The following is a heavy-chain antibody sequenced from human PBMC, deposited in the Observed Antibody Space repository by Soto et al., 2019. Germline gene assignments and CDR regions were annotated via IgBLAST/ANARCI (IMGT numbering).Heavy chain of an antibody. J-gene: IGHJ4*02. D-gene: IGHD2-2*01. CDR1: GFTFSDYW. Sequence: GGSLRLSCAASGFTFSDYWVSWVRQAPGKGPEWVANIKFDGSVKQYVGSVRGRFTISRDNSKNSLFLQMNSLAAADTAVYYCVKDGGYCSSSSCYAPRNHYFDSWGQGTLVTVSS. CDR3: VKDGGYCSSSSCYAPRNHYFDS. V-gene: IGHV3-7*03. CDR2: IKFDGSVK.